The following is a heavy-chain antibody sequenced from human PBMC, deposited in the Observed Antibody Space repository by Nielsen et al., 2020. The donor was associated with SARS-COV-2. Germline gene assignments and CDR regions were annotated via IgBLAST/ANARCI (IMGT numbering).Heavy chain of an antibody. D-gene: IGHD1-26*01. Sequence: GESLKISCTTSGFTFGDYAMSWVRQAPGKGLEWVGFIRSRRNGGTTEYAASVKGRCTISRDDSKSIAYLQMHGLKTEDTAVYYCTRGPRRVVGATIDYWGQGTLVTVSS. CDR1: GFTFGDYA. V-gene: IGHV3-49*04. CDR3: TRGPRRVVGATIDY. CDR2: IRSRRNGGTT. J-gene: IGHJ4*02.